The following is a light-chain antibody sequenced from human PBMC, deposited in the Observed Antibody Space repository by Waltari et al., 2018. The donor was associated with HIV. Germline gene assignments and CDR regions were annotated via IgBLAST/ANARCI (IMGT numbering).Light chain of an antibody. CDR1: TSNIGNHY. J-gene: IGLJ3*02. V-gene: IGLV1-47*01. CDR3: AAWDDSLRRPV. Sequence: QSVLTQPPSASGTPGQGLIVSCSGGTSNIGNHYVYWYQQLPGTAPKLLIYRGDQRPSGVPDRFSGSKSGSSASLAISGLRSEDEADYYCAAWDDSLRRPVFGGGTKVTVL. CDR2: RGD.